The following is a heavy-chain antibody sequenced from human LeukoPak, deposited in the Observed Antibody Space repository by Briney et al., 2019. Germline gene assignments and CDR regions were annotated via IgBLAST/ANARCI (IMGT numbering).Heavy chain of an antibody. CDR1: AGSISSGDYY. V-gene: IGHV4-30-4*08. D-gene: IGHD4-11*01. CDR3: ASSILGYSNLDY. J-gene: IGHJ4*02. CDR2: IYYSRST. Sequence: SETLSLTCTVSAGSISSGDYYWSWLRQPPGKGLERIGNIYYSRSTYYNPSIKSRVTISVDTSKNQFSLKLSSVTAADTAVYYCASSILGYSNLDYWGQGTLVTVSS.